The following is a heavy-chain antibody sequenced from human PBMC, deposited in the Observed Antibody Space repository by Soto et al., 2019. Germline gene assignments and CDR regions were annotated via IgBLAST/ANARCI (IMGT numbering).Heavy chain of an antibody. CDR2: IYYSGST. CDR3: ARAMTDDPYYYYMDV. D-gene: IGHD2-21*02. J-gene: IGHJ6*03. CDR1: GGSISSYY. V-gene: IGHV4-59*01. Sequence: ASETLSLTCTVSGGSISSYYWSWIRQPPGKGLEWIGYIYYSGSTNYNPSLKSRVTISVDTSKNQFSLKLSSVTAADTAVYYCARAMTDDPYYYYMDVWGKGTTVTVSS.